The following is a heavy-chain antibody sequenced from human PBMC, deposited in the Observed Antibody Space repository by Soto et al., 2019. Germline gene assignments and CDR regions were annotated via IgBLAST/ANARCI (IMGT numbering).Heavy chain of an antibody. D-gene: IGHD4-4*01. J-gene: IGHJ6*03. V-gene: IGHV3-48*04. CDR3: ARDYSNYYYMDV. CDR1: GFTFSSYS. Sequence: HPGGSLRLSCAASGFTFSSYSMNWVRQAPGKGLEWVSNINRNGSAIYYADSVKGRFTISRDNAKNSLYLQMNSLRAEDTAVYYCARDYSNYYYMDVWGKGTTVTVSS. CDR2: INRNGSAI.